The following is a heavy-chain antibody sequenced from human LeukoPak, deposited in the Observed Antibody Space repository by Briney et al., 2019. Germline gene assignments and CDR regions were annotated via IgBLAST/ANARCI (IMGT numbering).Heavy chain of an antibody. D-gene: IGHD3-10*01. CDR3: ARGYGSGSYSQFDY. J-gene: IGHJ4*02. Sequence: SVKVSCKASGGTLSSYTISWVRQAPGQGLEWMGRIIPILGIANYAQKFQGRVTITADKSTSTAYMELSSLRSEDTAVYYCARGYGSGSYSQFDYWGQGTLVTVSS. V-gene: IGHV1-69*02. CDR1: GGTLSSYT. CDR2: IIPILGIA.